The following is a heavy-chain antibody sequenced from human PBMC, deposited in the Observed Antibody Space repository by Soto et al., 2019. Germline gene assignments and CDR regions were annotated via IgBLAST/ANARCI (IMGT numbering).Heavy chain of an antibody. CDR2: SRKKANSYTT. D-gene: IGHD1-7*01. J-gene: IGHJ4*02. CDR1: GFTFSDHY. Sequence: GGSLRLSCAASGFTFSDHYMDWVRQAPGKGLEWVGRSRKKANSYTTEYAASVKGRFTISRDDSRNSLYLQMNSLKTEDTAVYYCARVSTNYYFDYWGQGTLVTVSS. CDR3: ARVSTNYYFDY. V-gene: IGHV3-72*01.